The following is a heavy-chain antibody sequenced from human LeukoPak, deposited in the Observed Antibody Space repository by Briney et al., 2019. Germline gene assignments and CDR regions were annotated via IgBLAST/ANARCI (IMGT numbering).Heavy chain of an antibody. CDR3: ARDREGATNVGIDY. J-gene: IGHJ4*02. CDR1: GFTFDDYA. Sequence: PGGSLRLSCAASGFTFDDYAMHWVRQAPGKGLEWVSGISWSSGNIGYADSVKGRFTISRDNAKNSLYLQMNSLRAEDTAVYYCARDREGATNVGIDYWGQGTLVTVSS. CDR2: ISWSSGNI. D-gene: IGHD1-26*01. V-gene: IGHV3-9*01.